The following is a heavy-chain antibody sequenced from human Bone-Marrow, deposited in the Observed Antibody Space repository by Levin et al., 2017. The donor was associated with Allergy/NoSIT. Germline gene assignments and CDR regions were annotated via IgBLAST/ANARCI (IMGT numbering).Heavy chain of an antibody. V-gene: IGHV4-59*01. CDR1: GISISSDS. CDR3: AREPTGWFDP. Sequence: HSQTLSLTCTVSGISISSDSWSWIRQFPGQGLEWIGYIYYTGRTNYNPSLKNRVTISVDSSKTQFSLRLSSVTAADTAVYYCAREPTGWFDPWGQGTLVTVSS. D-gene: IGHD1-14*01. J-gene: IGHJ5*02. CDR2: IYYTGRT.